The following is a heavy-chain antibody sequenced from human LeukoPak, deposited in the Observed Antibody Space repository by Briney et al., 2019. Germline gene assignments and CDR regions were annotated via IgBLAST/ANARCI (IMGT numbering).Heavy chain of an antibody. CDR1: GFTFSSYA. Sequence: GRSLRLSCAASGFTFSSYAMYWVRQAPGKGLEWVAVISYDGSNKYYADSVKGRFTISRDNSKNTLYLQMDSLRAEDTAVYYCARGSNAVAGTTYYYYYMDVWGKGTTVTVSS. D-gene: IGHD6-19*01. CDR3: ARGSNAVAGTTYYYYYMDV. CDR2: ISYDGSNK. V-gene: IGHV3-30*01. J-gene: IGHJ6*03.